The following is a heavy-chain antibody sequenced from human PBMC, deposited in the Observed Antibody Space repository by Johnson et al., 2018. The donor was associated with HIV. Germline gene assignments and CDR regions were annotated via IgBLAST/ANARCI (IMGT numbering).Heavy chain of an antibody. J-gene: IGHJ3*02. CDR1: GFTFSSYA. Sequence: QVQLVESGGGVVQPGRSLRLSCAASGFTFSSYAMHWVRHAPGKGLEWVAVISYDGSNKYYADSVKGRFTISRDNSKNTLYLQMNSLRAEDTALYYCARALTMVRGVISDAFDIWGQGTMVTVSS. CDR3: ARALTMVRGVISDAFDI. CDR2: ISYDGSNK. V-gene: IGHV3-30-3*01. D-gene: IGHD3-10*01.